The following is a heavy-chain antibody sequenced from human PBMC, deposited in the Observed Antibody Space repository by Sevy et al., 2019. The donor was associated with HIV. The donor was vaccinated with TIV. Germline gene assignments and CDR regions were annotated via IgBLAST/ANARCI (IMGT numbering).Heavy chain of an antibody. CDR3: ARGLAALPGYYYGMDV. CDR2: IWYDGSKK. J-gene: IGHJ6*02. Sequence: GGSLRLSCAASGFTFSSYGMYWVRQTPGKGLEWVGVIWYDGSKKNYGDSVKGRFTISRDNSKNTLYLQMNSLRAEDTAVYYCARGLAALPGYYYGMDVWGQGTTVTVSS. CDR1: GFTFSSYG. V-gene: IGHV3-33*01. D-gene: IGHD6-6*01.